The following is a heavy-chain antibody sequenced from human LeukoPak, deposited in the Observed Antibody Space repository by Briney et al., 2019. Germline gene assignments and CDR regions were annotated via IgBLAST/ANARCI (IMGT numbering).Heavy chain of an antibody. V-gene: IGHV1-8*01. D-gene: IGHD3-10*01. Sequence: ASVKVSCKASGYTFTSYDINWVRQATGQGLEWMGWMNPNSGNTGYAQKFQGRVTMTRNTTISTAYMELSSLRSEDTAVYYCARGQMKTLLLWFGGNDYWGQGTLVTVSS. CDR3: ARGQMKTLLLWFGGNDY. CDR2: MNPNSGNT. J-gene: IGHJ4*02. CDR1: GYTFTSYD.